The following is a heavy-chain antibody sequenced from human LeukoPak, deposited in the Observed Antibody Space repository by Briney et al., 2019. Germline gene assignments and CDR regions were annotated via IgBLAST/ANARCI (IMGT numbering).Heavy chain of an antibody. CDR3: ANDGGSGKGIDV. CDR2: ISGSGGST. D-gene: IGHD3-10*01. Sequence: GGSLRLSCAASGFTFSSYAMSWVRQAPGKGLEWVSAISGSGGSTYYADSVKGRFTISRDNSKNTLYLQMNSLRAEDTAVYYCANDGGSGKGIDVWGQGTTVTVSS. V-gene: IGHV3-23*01. J-gene: IGHJ6*02. CDR1: GFTFSSYA.